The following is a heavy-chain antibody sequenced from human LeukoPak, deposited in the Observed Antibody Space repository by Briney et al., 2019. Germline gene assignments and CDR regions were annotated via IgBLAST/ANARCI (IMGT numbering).Heavy chain of an antibody. D-gene: IGHD3-10*01. CDR1: GGSISSGGYY. CDR3: AARITMVRGVIFDY. J-gene: IGHJ4*02. Sequence: SETLSLTCTVSGGSISSGGYYWSWIRQPPGKGLGWIGYIYHSGSTYYNPSLKSRVTISVDRSKNQFSLKLSSVTAADTAVYYCAARITMVRGVIFDYWGQGTLVTVSS. V-gene: IGHV4-30-2*01. CDR2: IYHSGST.